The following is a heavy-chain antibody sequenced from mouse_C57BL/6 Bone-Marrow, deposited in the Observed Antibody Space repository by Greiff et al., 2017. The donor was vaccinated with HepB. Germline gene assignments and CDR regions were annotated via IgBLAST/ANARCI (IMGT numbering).Heavy chain of an antibody. V-gene: IGHV1-69*01. CDR3: ARRTAQATGAMDY. D-gene: IGHD3-2*02. CDR1: GYTFTSYW. Sequence: VQLQQSGAELVMPGASVKLSCKASGYTFTSYWMHWVKQRPGQGLEWIGEIDPSDSYTNYNQKFKGKSTLTVDKSSSTAYMQLSSLTSEDSAVYYCARRTAQATGAMDYWGQGTSVTVSS. CDR2: IDPSDSYT. J-gene: IGHJ4*01.